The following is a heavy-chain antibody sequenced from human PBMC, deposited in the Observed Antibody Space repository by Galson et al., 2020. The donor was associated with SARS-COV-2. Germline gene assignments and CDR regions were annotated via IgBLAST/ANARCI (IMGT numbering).Heavy chain of an antibody. J-gene: IGHJ6*02. CDR3: ARDPSPIAVSGKGLDV. Sequence: GGSLRLSCAASGFNINSNHMTWVRQAPGKGLEWVSFIKISDNIYYADPVKGRFTISRDTSKNTLYLQMNNLRPEDTAIYYCARDPSPIAVSGKGLDVWGQGTMVTVSS. CDR2: IKISDNI. V-gene: IGHV3-53*05. CDR1: GFNINSNH. D-gene: IGHD6-19*01.